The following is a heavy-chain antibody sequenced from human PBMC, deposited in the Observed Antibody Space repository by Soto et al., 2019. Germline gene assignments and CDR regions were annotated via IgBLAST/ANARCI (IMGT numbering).Heavy chain of an antibody. CDR1: GYTFTNYA. J-gene: IGHJ2*01. Sequence: QVQLVQSGAEVKKPGASVKVSCKASGYTFTNYAMHWVRQAPGQRLEWMGWINAGNGNTKYSQKFQGRVTITRDTSASTAYMELSSLRSEDTAVYYCARGGSLYWYFDLWGRGNLVTVSS. V-gene: IGHV1-3*01. CDR2: INAGNGNT. D-gene: IGHD1-26*01. CDR3: ARGGSLYWYFDL.